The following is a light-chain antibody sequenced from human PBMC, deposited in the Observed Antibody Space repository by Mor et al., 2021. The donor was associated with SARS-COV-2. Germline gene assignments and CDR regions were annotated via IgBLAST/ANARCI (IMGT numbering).Light chain of an antibody. CDR3: QHYYSTPLT. J-gene: IGKJ4*01. V-gene: IGKV4-1*01. Sequence: KSSQSVLHSSNNKNYLAWYQQKPGQPPKLLIYWASTREYGVPDRFSGSGSGTDFTLTISSLQAEDVAVYYCQHYYSTPLTFGGGTK. CDR2: WAS. CDR1: QSVLHSSNNKNY.